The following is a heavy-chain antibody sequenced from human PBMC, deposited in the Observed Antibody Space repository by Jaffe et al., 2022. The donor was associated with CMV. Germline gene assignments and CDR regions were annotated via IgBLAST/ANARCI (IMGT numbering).Heavy chain of an antibody. D-gene: IGHD6-19*01. V-gene: IGHV1-3*01. CDR1: GYTFTSYA. J-gene: IGHJ1*01. CDR2: INAGNGNT. Sequence: QVQLVQSGAEVKKPGASVKVSCKASGYTFTSYAMHWVRQAPGQRLEWMGWINAGNGNTKYSQKFQGRVTITRDTSASTAYMELSSLRSEDTAVYYCARVGAVAASEYFQHWGQGTLVTVSS. CDR3: ARVGAVAASEYFQH.